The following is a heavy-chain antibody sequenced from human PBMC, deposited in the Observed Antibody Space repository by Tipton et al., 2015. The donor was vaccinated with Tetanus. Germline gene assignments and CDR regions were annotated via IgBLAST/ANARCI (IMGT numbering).Heavy chain of an antibody. CDR2: VIYDGTS. D-gene: IGHD6-13*01. Sequence: TLSLTCTVSGVSVRSYYWSWIRQSPDKGLEWLGDVIYDGTSYYNPSLNSRVKSSLDTSMNQVSLTLTSVTAADTALYYCARGTWLYTSTYHRHWLDPWGQGTLVTVSS. J-gene: IGHJ5*02. V-gene: IGHV4-34*01. CDR3: ARGTWLYTSTYHRHWLDP. CDR1: GVSVRSYY.